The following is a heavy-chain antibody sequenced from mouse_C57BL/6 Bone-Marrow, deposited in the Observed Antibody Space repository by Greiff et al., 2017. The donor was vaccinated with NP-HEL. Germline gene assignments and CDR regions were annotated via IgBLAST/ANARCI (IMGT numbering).Heavy chain of an antibody. D-gene: IGHD1-1*01. CDR2: FYPGSGSI. J-gene: IGHJ3*01. CDR1: GYTFTEYT. V-gene: IGHV1-62-2*01. Sequence: VKLQQSGAELVKPGASVKLSCKASGYTFTEYTIHWVKQRSGQGLEWIGWFYPGSGSIKYNEKFKDKATLTADKSSSTVYMELSRLTSEDSAVYFCARHEGARYYYGSTWFAYWGQGTLVTVSA. CDR3: ARHEGARYYYGSTWFAY.